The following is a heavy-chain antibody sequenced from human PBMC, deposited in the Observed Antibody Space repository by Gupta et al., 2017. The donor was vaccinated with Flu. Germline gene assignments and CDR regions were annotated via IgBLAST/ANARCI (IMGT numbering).Heavy chain of an antibody. CDR3: ARAEKDGYRDAFDI. CDR1: SSYA. CDR2: IIPIFGTA. J-gene: IGHJ3*02. D-gene: IGHD5-12*01. Sequence: SSYAISWVRQAPGQGLEWMGGIIPIFGTANYAQKFQGRVTITADKSTSTAYMELSSLRSEDTAVYYCARAEKDGYRDAFDIWGQGTMVTVSS. V-gene: IGHV1-69*06.